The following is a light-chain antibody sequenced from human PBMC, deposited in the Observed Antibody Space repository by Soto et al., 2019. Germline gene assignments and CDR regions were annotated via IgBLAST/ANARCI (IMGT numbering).Light chain of an antibody. CDR3: QQYNNWPGT. Sequence: EIVMTQSPATLSVSPGERATLSCRASQSVSSNLAWYQQKPGQAPRLLIYGASTRATGIPARFSGSGSGTEFTLTISSLPSEDFAVYYCQQYNNWPGTFGQGTKVEIQ. CDR2: GAS. J-gene: IGKJ1*01. V-gene: IGKV3-15*01. CDR1: QSVSSN.